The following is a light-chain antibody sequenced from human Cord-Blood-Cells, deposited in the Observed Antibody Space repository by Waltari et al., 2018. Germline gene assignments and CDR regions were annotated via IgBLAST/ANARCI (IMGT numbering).Light chain of an antibody. CDR3: QQEYSTPYT. J-gene: IGKJ2*01. Sequence: DILLTQSPASPAVSLGERATINCQTSTSVLYSSKHKNYLAWYQPKPGQHPKLRIFWASTRESGVPARFRGRGSEADVTLTISSLQGEDVAVYCCQQEYSTPYTFGQGTKLEIK. V-gene: IGKV4-1*01. CDR1: TSVLYSSKHKNY. CDR2: WAS.